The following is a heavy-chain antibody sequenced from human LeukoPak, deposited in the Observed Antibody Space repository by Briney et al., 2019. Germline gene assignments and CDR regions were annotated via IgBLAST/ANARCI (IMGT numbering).Heavy chain of an antibody. CDR2: IRYDGSNK. V-gene: IGHV3-30*02. CDR1: GFTFSSYG. CDR3: AKGRGGGRSQYFDY. Sequence: QAGGSLRLSCAASGFTFSSYGMHWVRQAPGKGLEWVAFIRYDGSNKYYADSVKGRFTISRDNSKNTLYLQMNSLRAEDTAVYYCAKGRGGGRSQYFDYWGQGTLVTVSS. D-gene: IGHD3-10*01. J-gene: IGHJ4*02.